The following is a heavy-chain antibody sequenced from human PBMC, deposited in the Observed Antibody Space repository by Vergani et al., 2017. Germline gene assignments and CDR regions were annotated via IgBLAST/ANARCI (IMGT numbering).Heavy chain of an antibody. D-gene: IGHD1-20*01. V-gene: IGHV1-2*02. CDR2: INPNSGGT. CDR1: GYTFTGYY. Sequence: QVQLVQSGAEVKKPGASVKVSCKASGYTFTGYYMHWVRQAPGQGLEWMGWINPNSGGTNYVQKFQGRVTMTRDTFITTAYMELSRLKSDDTAVYYCATGNWNDVADHWGQGPWSPSPQ. J-gene: IGHJ4*02. CDR3: ATGNWNDVADH.